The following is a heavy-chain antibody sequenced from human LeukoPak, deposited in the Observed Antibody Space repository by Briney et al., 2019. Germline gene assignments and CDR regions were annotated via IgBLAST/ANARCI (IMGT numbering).Heavy chain of an antibody. Sequence: GGSLRLSCAASGFTFSSYEMNWVRQAPGKGLEWVSYISSSGSTIYYADSVKGRFTISRDNAKNSLYLQMNSLRAEDTAVYYCARGSGYMIWYFDLWGRGTLVTVPS. J-gene: IGHJ2*01. CDR3: ARGSGYMIWYFDL. V-gene: IGHV3-48*03. D-gene: IGHD3-22*01. CDR2: ISSSGSTI. CDR1: GFTFSSYE.